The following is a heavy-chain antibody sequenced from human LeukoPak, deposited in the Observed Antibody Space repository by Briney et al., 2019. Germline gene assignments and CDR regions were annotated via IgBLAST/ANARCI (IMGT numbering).Heavy chain of an antibody. CDR2: INPNSGGT. J-gene: IGHJ6*03. Sequence: ASMKVSCKASGYTFTGYYMHWVRQAPGQGLEWMGWINPNSGGTNYAQKFQGRVTMTRDTSISTAYMELSRLRSDDTAVYYCARDRGLDIAAAGKFRHYYYYMDVWGKGTTVTVSS. D-gene: IGHD6-13*01. CDR3: ARDRGLDIAAAGKFRHYYYYMDV. V-gene: IGHV1-2*02. CDR1: GYTFTGYY.